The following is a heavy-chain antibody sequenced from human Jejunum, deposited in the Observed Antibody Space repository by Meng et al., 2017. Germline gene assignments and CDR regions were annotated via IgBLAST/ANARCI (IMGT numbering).Heavy chain of an antibody. CDR3: ARGVYPFFFDT. Sequence: QVQLVQSGDDVKKPGASARVSCQASGYTFTGYSIHWARQAPGQGLEWMGRINPDGSGTMYAQKFQGRVTMSRDTSISTVYMDLSRLTSDDTGLYYCARGVYPFFFDTWGQGTLVTVSS. V-gene: IGHV1-2*05. CDR2: INPDGSGT. CDR1: GYTFTGYS. D-gene: IGHD3-16*02. J-gene: IGHJ4*02.